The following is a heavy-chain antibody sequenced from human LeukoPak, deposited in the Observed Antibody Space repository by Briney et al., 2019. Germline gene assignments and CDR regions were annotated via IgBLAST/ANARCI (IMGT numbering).Heavy chain of an antibody. J-gene: IGHJ4*02. V-gene: IGHV4-34*01. Sequence: SETLSLPCAVYGGSFSGYYWSWIRQPPGKGLEWIGEIDHSGSTNYNPSLKSRVTISVDTSKNQFSLELSSVTAADTAVYYCARVGFGNTPHPIDYWGQGTLVTVSS. CDR3: ARVGFGNTPHPIDY. CDR2: IDHSGST. CDR1: GGSFSGYY. D-gene: IGHD4-23*01.